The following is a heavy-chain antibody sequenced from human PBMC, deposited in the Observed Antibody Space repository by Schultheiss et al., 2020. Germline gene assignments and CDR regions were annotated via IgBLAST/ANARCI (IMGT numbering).Heavy chain of an antibody. J-gene: IGHJ4*02. D-gene: IGHD6-19*01. Sequence: SETLSLTCAVSGYSISSGGYYWSWIRQHPGKGLEWIGYIYYSGSTNYNPSIKSRVTISVDTSKNQFSLKLSSVTAADTAVYYCARIPGIAVAGRDYWGQGTLVTVAS. V-gene: IGHV4-61*08. CDR1: GYSISSGGYY. CDR2: IYYSGST. CDR3: ARIPGIAVAGRDY.